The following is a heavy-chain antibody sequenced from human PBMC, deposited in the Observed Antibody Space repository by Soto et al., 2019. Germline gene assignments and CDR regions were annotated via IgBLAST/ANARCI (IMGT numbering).Heavy chain of an antibody. D-gene: IGHD3-10*01. Sequence: QVQLQESGPGLMKPSQTLSLTCTVSGGSISSGGYYWSWIRQHPGKGLEWIGYIYYSGSTYYNPSLKSRVTISVDTSKNQFSLKLSSVTAADTAVYYCESANAGSYYNGEGYWFDPWGQGTLVTVSS. V-gene: IGHV4-31*03. CDR3: ESANAGSYYNGEGYWFDP. CDR1: GGSISSGGYY. CDR2: IYYSGST. J-gene: IGHJ5*02.